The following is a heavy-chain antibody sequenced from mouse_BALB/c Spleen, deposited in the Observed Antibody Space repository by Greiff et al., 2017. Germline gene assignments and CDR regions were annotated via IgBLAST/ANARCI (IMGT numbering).Heavy chain of an antibody. CDR3: ARGGKERGFAY. CDR2: INPYNDGT. J-gene: IGHJ3*01. V-gene: IGHV1-14*01. CDR1: GYTFTSYV. Sequence: VQLKESGPELVKPGASVKMSCKASGYTFTSYVMHWVKQKPGQGLEWIGYINPYNDGTKYNEKFKGKATLTSDKSSSTAYMELSSLTSEDSAVYYCARGGKERGFAYWGQGTLVTVSA. D-gene: IGHD1-3*01.